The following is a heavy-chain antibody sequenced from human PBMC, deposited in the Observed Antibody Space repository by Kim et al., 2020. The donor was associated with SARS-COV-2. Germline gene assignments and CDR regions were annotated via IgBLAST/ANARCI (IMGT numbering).Heavy chain of an antibody. Sequence: GGSLRLSCAASGFTFSSYSMNWVRQAPGKGLEWVSYISSSSSTIFYADSVKGRFTISRDNAKNSLYLQMNSLRDEDTAVYYCARDGDIVATIISVIVPYYFDYWGHGTLVTVSS. D-gene: IGHD5-12*01. V-gene: IGHV3-48*02. J-gene: IGHJ4*01. CDR1: GFTFSSYS. CDR2: ISSSSSTI. CDR3: ARDGDIVATIISVIVPYYFDY.